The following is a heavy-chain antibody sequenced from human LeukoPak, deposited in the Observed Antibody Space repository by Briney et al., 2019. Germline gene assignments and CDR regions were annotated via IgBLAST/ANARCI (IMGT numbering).Heavy chain of an antibody. V-gene: IGHV1-8*01. D-gene: IGHD2-15*01. CDR1: GYTFTGYD. Sequence: ASVRVSCKASGYTFTGYDINWVRQATGQGLEWMGWMNPNTGDTGHAQKFQGRVTMTRNTSIDTAYMELSGLRSEDTAVYYCTRGSLSGSSRDYWGQRTLVTVS. CDR3: TRGSLSGSSRDY. J-gene: IGHJ4*02. CDR2: MNPNTGDT.